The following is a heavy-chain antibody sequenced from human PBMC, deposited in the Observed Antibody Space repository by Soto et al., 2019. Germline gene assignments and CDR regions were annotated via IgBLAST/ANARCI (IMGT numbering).Heavy chain of an antibody. J-gene: IGHJ5*02. Sequence: SETLSLTCTVSGGSISSGNYYWSWIRQPPGKGLEWIGYIYYSGSTYYNPSLKSRVTISIDKSKNQFSLRLSSVSAADTAVYYCARDSLTGNYFDPWGQGTLVTVSS. V-gene: IGHV4-30-4*01. D-gene: IGHD1-7*01. CDR2: IYYSGST. CDR1: GGSISSGNYY. CDR3: ARDSLTGNYFDP.